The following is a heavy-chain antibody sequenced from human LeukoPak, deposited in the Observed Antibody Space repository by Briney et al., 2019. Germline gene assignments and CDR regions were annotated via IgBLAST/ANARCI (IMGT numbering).Heavy chain of an antibody. J-gene: IGHJ3*02. V-gene: IGHV4-30-2*01. CDR1: GGSISSGGYY. CDR2: IYHSGST. CDR3: ARDWGARYYDAFDI. D-gene: IGHD1-26*01. Sequence: PSETLSLTCTVSGGSISSGGYYWSWIRQPPGKGLEWIGYIYHSGSTYYNPSLKSRVTISVDRSKNQFSLKLSSVTAADTAVYYCARDWGARYYDAFDIWGQGTMVTVSS.